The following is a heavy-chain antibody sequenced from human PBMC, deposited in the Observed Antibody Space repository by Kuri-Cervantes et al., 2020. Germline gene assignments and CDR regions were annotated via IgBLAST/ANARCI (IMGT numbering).Heavy chain of an antibody. D-gene: IGHD3-22*01. Sequence: LKISCAASGFTFSSYGMHWVRQAPGKGLEWVAVISYDGSNKYYADSVKGRFTISRDNSKNTLHLQMNSLRAEDTAVYYCAKDPSYYYDSSGYYDYFDYWGQGTLVTVSS. CDR3: AKDPSYYYDSSGYYDYFDY. J-gene: IGHJ4*02. CDR2: ISYDGSNK. CDR1: GFTFSSYG. V-gene: IGHV3-30*18.